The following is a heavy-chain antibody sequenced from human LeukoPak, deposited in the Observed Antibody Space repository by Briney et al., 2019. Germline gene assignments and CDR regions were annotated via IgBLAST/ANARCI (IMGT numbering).Heavy chain of an antibody. CDR1: GFTLSSYS. CDR3: ARGYLAAAGDNWFDP. J-gene: IGHJ5*02. V-gene: IGHV3-21*01. Sequence: GGSLRLSCAASGFTLSSYSMNWVRQAPGKGLEWVSSISSSSSYIYYADSVKGRFTISRDNAKNSLYLQMNSLRAEDTAVYYCARGYLAAAGDNWFDPWGQGTLVTVSS. CDR2: ISSSSSYI. D-gene: IGHD6-13*01.